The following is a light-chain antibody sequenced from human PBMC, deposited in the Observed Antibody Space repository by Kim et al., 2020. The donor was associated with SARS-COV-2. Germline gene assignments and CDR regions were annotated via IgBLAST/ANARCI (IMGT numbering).Light chain of an antibody. V-gene: IGKV3-11*01. CDR1: QSVSNY. Sequence: EIVLTQSPATLSLSPGERATLSYRASQSVSNYLAWYQQKPGQPPRLLIYGASNRATGIPARFSGSGSGTDFTLTISSLEPEDFAVYYCQQRTISMYTFGQGTKREI. CDR2: GAS. J-gene: IGKJ2*01. CDR3: QQRTISMYT.